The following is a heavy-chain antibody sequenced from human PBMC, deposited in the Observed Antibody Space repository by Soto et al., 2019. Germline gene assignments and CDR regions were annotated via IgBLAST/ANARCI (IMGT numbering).Heavy chain of an antibody. J-gene: IGHJ4*02. CDR3: ASGVDYGEFDY. CDR2: INAGNGNP. D-gene: IGHD4-17*01. V-gene: IGHV1-3*01. CDR1: GYTLTSHA. Sequence: ASVKVSCKASGYTLTSHAIHWVRQAPGQRLEWMGWINAGNGNPKYSQKFQGRVTITRDTSASTAYMELSSLRSEDSAVYYCASGVDYGEFDYWGQGTLVTVSS.